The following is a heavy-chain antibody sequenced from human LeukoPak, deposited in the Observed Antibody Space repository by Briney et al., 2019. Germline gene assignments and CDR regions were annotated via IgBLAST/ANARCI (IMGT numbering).Heavy chain of an antibody. CDR1: GGTFSSYA. D-gene: IGHD3-3*01. CDR2: IIPIFGTA. CDR3: ARVLRFLREGAVDP. Sequence: SVKVSCKASGGTFSSYAISWVRRAPGQGLEWMGGIIPIFGTANYAQKFQGRVTITADESTSTAYMELSSLRFEDTAVYYCARVLRFLREGAVDPWGQGTLVTVSS. J-gene: IGHJ5*02. V-gene: IGHV1-69*13.